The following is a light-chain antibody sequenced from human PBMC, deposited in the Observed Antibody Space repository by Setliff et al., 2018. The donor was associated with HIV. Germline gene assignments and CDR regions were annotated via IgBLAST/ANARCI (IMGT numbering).Light chain of an antibody. J-gene: IGLJ3*02. Sequence: QSVLAQPASVSGSPGQSITISCTGTSSDVGGNNLVSWYQQHPGKAPKVMIYDAHNRPPGVSDRFSGSKSGDMATLSISGLQAEDEADYYCSSYTRIATWVFGGGTKVTVL. CDR2: DAH. CDR3: SSYTRIATWV. CDR1: SSDVGGNNL. V-gene: IGLV2-14*03.